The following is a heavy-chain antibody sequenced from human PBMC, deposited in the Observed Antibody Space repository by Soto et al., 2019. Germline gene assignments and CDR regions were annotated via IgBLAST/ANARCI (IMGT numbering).Heavy chain of an antibody. CDR3: ARVFPNFWSGYWGWFDP. Sequence: PSETLSLTCAVYGGSFSGYYWSWIRQPPGKGLEWIGEINHSGSTNYNPSLKSRVTISVDTSKNQFSQKLSSVTAADTAVYYCARVFPNFWSGYWGWFDPWGQGTLVTVSS. J-gene: IGHJ5*02. CDR2: INHSGST. CDR1: GGSFSGYY. D-gene: IGHD3-3*01. V-gene: IGHV4-34*01.